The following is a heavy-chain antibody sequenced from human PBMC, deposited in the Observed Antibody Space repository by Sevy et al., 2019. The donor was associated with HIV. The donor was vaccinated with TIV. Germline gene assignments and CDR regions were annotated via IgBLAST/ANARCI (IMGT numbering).Heavy chain of an antibody. CDR1: ASTFSSYA. V-gene: IGHV3-23*01. CDR3: AKQPDY. Sequence: GGSLRLSCEVPASTFSSYAMSWVRQAPGKGLEWVSDISRVGDNTHYADSVKGRFTISRDNSKNTLYLQMNSLRGDDTAVYYCAKQPDYWGRGTLVTVSS. CDR2: ISRVGDNT. J-gene: IGHJ4*02.